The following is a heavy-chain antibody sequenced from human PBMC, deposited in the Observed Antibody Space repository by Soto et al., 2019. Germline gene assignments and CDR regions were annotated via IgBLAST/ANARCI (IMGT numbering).Heavy chain of an antibody. CDR3: AHRLTWDAFDI. J-gene: IGHJ3*02. Sequence: QITLKESGPTLVKRTQTLTLTCTFSGFSLSDNGVGVGWIRQPPGKALEWLALIYWDDEKIYSPSLKTRLTITKDTSKNQVLLTMTNMDPVDNATYYCAHRLTWDAFDIWGQGTMVTVSS. D-gene: IGHD1-26*01. V-gene: IGHV2-5*02. CDR2: IYWDDEK. CDR1: GFSLSDNGVG.